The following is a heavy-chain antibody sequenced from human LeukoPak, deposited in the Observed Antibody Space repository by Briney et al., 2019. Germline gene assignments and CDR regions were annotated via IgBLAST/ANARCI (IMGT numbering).Heavy chain of an antibody. J-gene: IGHJ4*02. V-gene: IGHV4-31*11. Sequence: SETLSLTCAVYGGSFSGYYWSWTRQHPGKGLEWIGYIYYSGSTYYNPSLKSRVTISVDTSRNQFSLKLSSVTAADTAVYYCARGRCSSTSCYASDYWGQGTLVTVSS. D-gene: IGHD2-2*01. CDR2: IYYSGST. CDR1: GGSFSGYY. CDR3: ARGRCSSTSCYASDY.